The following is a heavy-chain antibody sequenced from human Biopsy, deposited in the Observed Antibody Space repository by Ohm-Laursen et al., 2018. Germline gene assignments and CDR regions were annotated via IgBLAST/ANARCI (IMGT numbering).Heavy chain of an antibody. V-gene: IGHV1-2*02. Sequence: GSSVKVSCKTSEYTVTDYYVHWVRQAPGQGPEWMGWINPKSGGTKYAQKFQGRVTMTRDTSIDTVHMELSRLTSDDTALYYCAKDCGLGGDRDYWGQGTLVTVSS. CDR1: EYTVTDYY. CDR2: INPKSGGT. J-gene: IGHJ4*02. D-gene: IGHD2-21*01. CDR3: AKDCGLGGDRDY.